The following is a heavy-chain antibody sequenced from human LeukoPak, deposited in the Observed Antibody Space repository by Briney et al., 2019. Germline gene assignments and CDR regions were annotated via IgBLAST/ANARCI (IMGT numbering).Heavy chain of an antibody. J-gene: IGHJ4*02. CDR3: ARVRLTYYYDSSGYV. V-gene: IGHV3-11*04. CDR2: ISSSGSTI. D-gene: IGHD3-22*01. CDR1: GFTFSDYY. Sequence: PGGSLRLSCAASGFTFSDYYMSWIRQAPGKGLEWVSYISSSGSTIYYADSVKGRFTISRDNAKNSLYLQMNSLRAEDTAVYYCARVRLTYYYDSSGYVWGQGTRDTVST.